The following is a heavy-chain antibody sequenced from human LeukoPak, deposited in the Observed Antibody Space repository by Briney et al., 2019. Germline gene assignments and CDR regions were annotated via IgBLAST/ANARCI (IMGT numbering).Heavy chain of an antibody. D-gene: IGHD2-21*01. CDR1: GGSISSSSYY. V-gene: IGHV4-39*07. J-gene: IGHJ4*02. CDR3: ASGSIDSTLAY. Sequence: SETLSLTCTVSGGSISSSSYYWGWIRQPPGKGLEWIGSIYYSGSTYYNPSLKSRVTISVDTSKNQFSLKLSSVTAADTAVYHCASGSIDSTLAYWGQGTLVTVSS. CDR2: IYYSGST.